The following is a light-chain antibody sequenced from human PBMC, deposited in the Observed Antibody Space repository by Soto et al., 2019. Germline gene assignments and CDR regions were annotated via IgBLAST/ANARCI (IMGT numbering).Light chain of an antibody. CDR1: QGIYNY. CDR3: QKYNRVPFT. Sequence: DIQMTQSPSSLSASVGDTVSITCRASQGIYNYLAWYQKKPGKPPKPLISAASTLHSGVPSRFSGSGSGTDFTLTISSLQPEDVATYYCQKYNRVPFTFGPGTTVDIK. J-gene: IGKJ3*01. V-gene: IGKV1-27*01. CDR2: AAS.